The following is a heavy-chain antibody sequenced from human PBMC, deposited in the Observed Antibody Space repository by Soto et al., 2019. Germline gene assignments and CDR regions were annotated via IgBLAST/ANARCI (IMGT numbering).Heavy chain of an antibody. Sequence: GGSLRLSCAASGFTFSSYGMHWVRQAQGKGLEWVAVIWYDGSNKYYADSVKGRFTISRDNSKNTLYLQMNSLRAEDTAVYYCAKDGHTTIFGVVITPVDYYYYMDVWGKGTTVTVSS. CDR2: IWYDGSNK. CDR1: GFTFSSYG. V-gene: IGHV3-30*02. CDR3: AKDGHTTIFGVVITPVDYYYYMDV. J-gene: IGHJ6*03. D-gene: IGHD3-3*01.